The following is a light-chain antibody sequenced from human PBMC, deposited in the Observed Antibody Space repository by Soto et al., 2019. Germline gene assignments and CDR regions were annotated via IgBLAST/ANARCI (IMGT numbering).Light chain of an antibody. V-gene: IGKV3-11*01. CDR3: QQRSNWLT. J-gene: IGKJ4*01. Sequence: DTVLTQSPATLSLSPGETATLSCRASQNVSSHLAWYQQKPGQAPRLLIYDASNRATGIPARFSGSGSGTDFTLTISSLEPEDFAVYYCQQRSNWLTFGGGTQVEIK. CDR1: QNVSSH. CDR2: DAS.